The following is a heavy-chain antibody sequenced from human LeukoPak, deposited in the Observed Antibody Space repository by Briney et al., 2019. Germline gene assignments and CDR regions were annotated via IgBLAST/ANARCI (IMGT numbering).Heavy chain of an antibody. Sequence: PGGSLRLPCAASGFTFSSCAMSWVGQAPGKGLEWVSSISSSSSYIYYADSVKGRFTISRDNDKNSLYLQMNSLRAEDTAVYYCAREGRRITNDIWGQGTMVTVSS. J-gene: IGHJ3*02. CDR3: AREGRRITNDI. CDR1: GFTFSSCA. CDR2: ISSSSSYI. D-gene: IGHD3-3*01. V-gene: IGHV3-21*01.